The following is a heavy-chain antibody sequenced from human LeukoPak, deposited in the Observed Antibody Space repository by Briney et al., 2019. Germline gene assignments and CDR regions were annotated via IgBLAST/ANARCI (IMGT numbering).Heavy chain of an antibody. CDR2: INPNSGGT. V-gene: IGHV1-2*04. CDR3: ARESTGGWKDFDY. J-gene: IGHJ4*02. Sequence: ASVKVSCKASGYTFTGYYMHWVRQAPGQGREWMGWINPNSGGTNYAQKFQGWVTMTRDTSISTAYMELSRLRSDDTAVYYCARESTGGWKDFDYWGQGTLVTVSS. CDR1: GYTFTGYY. D-gene: IGHD6-19*01.